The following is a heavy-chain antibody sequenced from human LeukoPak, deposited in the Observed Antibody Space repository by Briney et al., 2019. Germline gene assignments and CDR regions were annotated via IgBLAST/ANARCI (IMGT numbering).Heavy chain of an antibody. CDR3: AKDRWRWLQVGYFDY. J-gene: IGHJ4*02. V-gene: IGHV3-33*06. D-gene: IGHD5-24*01. CDR2: IWYDGSNK. CDR1: GFTFSSYA. Sequence: GGSLRLSCAASGFTFSSYAMHWVRQAPGKGLEWVAVIWYDGSNKYYADSVKGRFTISRDNSKNTLYLQMNSLRAEDTAVYYCAKDRWRWLQVGYFDYWGQGTLVTVSS.